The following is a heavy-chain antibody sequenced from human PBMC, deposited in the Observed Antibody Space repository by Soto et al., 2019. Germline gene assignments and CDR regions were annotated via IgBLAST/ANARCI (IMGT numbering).Heavy chain of an antibody. CDR1: GASIRSSGDY. D-gene: IGHD3-3*02. J-gene: IGHJ6*02. V-gene: IGHV4-39*01. CDR2: FHSSGNT. Sequence: SATLSLTCTVSGASIRSSGDYWAWIRQSPGKGLEWIGSFHSSGNTYYNPSLKSRVAIFVDTSKNQFSLKLRSVTAADTAMFYCARHVXGLGDLAYHYYYYGMDVWGQGTTVTVSS. CDR3: ARHVXGLGDLAYHYYYYGMDV.